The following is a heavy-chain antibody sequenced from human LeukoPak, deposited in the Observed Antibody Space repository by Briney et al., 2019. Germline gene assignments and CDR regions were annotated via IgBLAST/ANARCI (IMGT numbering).Heavy chain of an antibody. Sequence: GRSLRLSCAASGFTFSSYAMHWVRQAPGKGLEWVAVISYDGSNKYYADSVKGRFTISRDNPKNTLYLQMNSLRAEDTAVYYCAREKAHGFDYWGQGTLVTVSS. CDR1: GFTFSSYA. CDR2: ISYDGSNK. CDR3: AREKAHGFDY. J-gene: IGHJ4*02. V-gene: IGHV3-30*04.